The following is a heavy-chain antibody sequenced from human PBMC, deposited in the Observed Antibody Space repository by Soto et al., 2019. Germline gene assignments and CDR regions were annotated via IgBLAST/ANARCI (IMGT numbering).Heavy chain of an antibody. CDR2: IYYSGST. Sequence: QLQLQESGPGLVKPSETLSLTCTVSGGSISSSSYYWGWIRQPPGKGLEWIGSIYYSGSTYYNPSLRRRVTISVATSKNQFSLKLSSVTAADTAVYYCARHKTDYDILTGYFDPNWFDPWGQGTLVTVSS. CDR1: GGSISSSSYY. J-gene: IGHJ5*02. CDR3: ARHKTDYDILTGYFDPNWFDP. D-gene: IGHD3-9*01. V-gene: IGHV4-39*01.